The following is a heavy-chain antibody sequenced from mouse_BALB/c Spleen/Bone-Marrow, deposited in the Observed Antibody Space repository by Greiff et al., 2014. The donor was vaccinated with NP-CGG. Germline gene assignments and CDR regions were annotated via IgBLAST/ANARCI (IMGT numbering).Heavy chain of an antibody. J-gene: IGHJ3*01. D-gene: IGHD1-1*01. CDR2: INSVGGST. Sequence: EVKLQESGGGLVQPGESLKLSCESNEYEFPSHDMSWVRKTPEKRLELVAAINSVGGSTYYPDTMERRFIISRDNSKKTLYLQMSSLRSEDTAFYYCARHGDYYGSSLFAYWGQGTLVTVSA. CDR3: ARHGDYYGSSLFAY. CDR1: EYEFPSHD. V-gene: IGHV5-2*01.